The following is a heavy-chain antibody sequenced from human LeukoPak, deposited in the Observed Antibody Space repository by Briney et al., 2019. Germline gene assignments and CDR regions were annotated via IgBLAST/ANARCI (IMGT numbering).Heavy chain of an antibody. CDR1: TGSISWGGYY. V-gene: IGHV4-31*03. Sequence: SQTLSFTCSVYTGSISWGGYYWSWLRQHPGKGLEWNGYIYYSGSTYYNPSLKSRLTISVATSKNQCSLKLSSVTAAYTAVYDCARDRTFQDRTDAHHAFDIWGQGTMVTVSS. D-gene: IGHD2-8*01. J-gene: IGHJ3*02. CDR3: ARDRTFQDRTDAHHAFDI. CDR2: IYYSGST.